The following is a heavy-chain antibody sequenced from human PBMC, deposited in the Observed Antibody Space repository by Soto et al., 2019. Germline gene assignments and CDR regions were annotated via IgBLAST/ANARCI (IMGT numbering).Heavy chain of an antibody. Sequence: ASVKVSCKASGYTFTSHGISWVRQAPGQGLEWMGWISAYNGNTNYAQKLQGRVTMTTDTSTSTAYMELRSLRSDDTAVYYCARGHYYDSSGDYMDVWGQGTTVTVSS. CDR1: GYTFTSHG. CDR2: ISAYNGNT. D-gene: IGHD3-22*01. J-gene: IGHJ6*02. CDR3: ARGHYYDSSGDYMDV. V-gene: IGHV1-18*01.